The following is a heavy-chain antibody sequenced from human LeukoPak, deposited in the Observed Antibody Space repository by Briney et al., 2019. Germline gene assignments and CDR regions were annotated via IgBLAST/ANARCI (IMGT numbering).Heavy chain of an antibody. CDR1: GFSLSTSGVG. CDR2: IPWNDDK. V-gene: IGHV2-5*01. D-gene: IGHD6-19*01. Sequence: SPTLVNPTQTLTLTCTFSGFSLSTSGVGVGWIRQPPGKALEWLARIPWNDDKRYSPSLKSRLNITKDTSKNQVGLTMTNMDPVDSATYYCAHRRHSSGWYWDDNWFDPWGQGTLVTVSS. J-gene: IGHJ5*02. CDR3: AHRRHSSGWYWDDNWFDP.